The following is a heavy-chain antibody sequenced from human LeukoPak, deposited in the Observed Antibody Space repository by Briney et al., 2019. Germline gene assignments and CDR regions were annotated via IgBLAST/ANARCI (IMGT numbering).Heavy chain of an antibody. CDR3: ARLYSSGYSNWFDP. CDR2: IIPIFGIA. CDR1: GGTFSSYA. V-gene: IGHV1-69*13. J-gene: IGHJ5*02. Sequence: ASVKVSCKASGGTFSSYAISWVRQAPGQGLEWMGGIIPIFGIANYAQKFQGRVTITADESTSTAYMELSSLRSEDTAVYYCARLYSSGYSNWFDPWGQGTLVTVSS. D-gene: IGHD3-22*01.